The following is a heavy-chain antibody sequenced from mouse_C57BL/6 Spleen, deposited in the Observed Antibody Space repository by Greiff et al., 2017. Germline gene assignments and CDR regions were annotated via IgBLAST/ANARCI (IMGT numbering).Heavy chain of an antibody. Sequence: QVQLQQSGPELVKPGASVKLSCKASGYTFTSYDINWVKQRPGQGLEWNGWIYHRDGSTKYNEKFKGKATLTVDTSSSTACMELHSLTSEDSAVYFCARGYDGYSDWYFDVWGTGTTVTVSS. D-gene: IGHD2-3*01. CDR1: GYTFTSYD. CDR3: ARGYDGYSDWYFDV. CDR2: IYHRDGST. V-gene: IGHV1-85*01. J-gene: IGHJ1*03.